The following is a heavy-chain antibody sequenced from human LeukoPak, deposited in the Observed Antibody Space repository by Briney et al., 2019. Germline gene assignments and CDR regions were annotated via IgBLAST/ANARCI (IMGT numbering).Heavy chain of an antibody. V-gene: IGHV3-23*01. J-gene: IGHJ4*02. Sequence: GGSLRLSCAASGFTFSSYAMSWVRQAPGKGLEWVSAISGSGGSTYYADSVKGLFTISRDNSKNTLYLQMNTLRAEDTAVYYCAKDALGGNSFFDYWGQGTLVTVSS. CDR3: AKDALGGNSFFDY. CDR1: GFTFSSYA. CDR2: ISGSGGST. D-gene: IGHD4-23*01.